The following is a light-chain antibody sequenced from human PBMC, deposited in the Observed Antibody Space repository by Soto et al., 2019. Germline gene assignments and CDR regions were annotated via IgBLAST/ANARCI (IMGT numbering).Light chain of an antibody. Sequence: EIVLTQSPATLSLSPGERATLSCRASQSVSSYLAWYQQKPGQAPRLLIYDASNRATGIPARFSGSGSGTDFTLTISSLEPEDSAVYYCQQYNNWPPWTFGQGTKVEIK. V-gene: IGKV3-11*01. CDR1: QSVSSY. CDR2: DAS. CDR3: QQYNNWPPWT. J-gene: IGKJ1*01.